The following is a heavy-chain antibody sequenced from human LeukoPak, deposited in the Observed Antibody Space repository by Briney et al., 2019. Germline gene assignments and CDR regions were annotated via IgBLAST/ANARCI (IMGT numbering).Heavy chain of an antibody. CDR3: AKDSVSRYSSGWYSFLHYMDV. V-gene: IGHV3-23*01. Sequence: GGSLRLSCAASGFTFDDYGMSWVRQAPGKGLEWVSAISGSGGSTYYADSVKGRFTISGDNSKNTLYLQMNSLRAEDTAVYYCAKDSVSRYSSGWYSFLHYMDVWGKGTTVTVSS. D-gene: IGHD6-19*01. J-gene: IGHJ6*03. CDR2: ISGSGGST. CDR1: GFTFDDYG.